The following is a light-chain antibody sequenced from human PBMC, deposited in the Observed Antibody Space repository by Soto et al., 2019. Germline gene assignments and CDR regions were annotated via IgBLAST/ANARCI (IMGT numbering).Light chain of an antibody. CDR3: QPRSNWPRRT. Sequence: GLTQSPTTLSLSPEERAILSCRASQSVAGSLAWYQQKPGQAPRLLIYDISTRAAAIPARFSCSEYGTDVTRPVSSLSSEDFALYYGQPRSNWPRRTYGRGTKVDI. CDR1: QSVAGS. V-gene: IGKV3-11*01. J-gene: IGKJ1*01. CDR2: DIS.